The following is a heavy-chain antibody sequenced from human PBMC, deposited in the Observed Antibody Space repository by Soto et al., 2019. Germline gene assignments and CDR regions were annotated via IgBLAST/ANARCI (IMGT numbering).Heavy chain of an antibody. V-gene: IGHV1-18*01. CDR1: GYTFTSYG. CDR2: ISAYNGNT. D-gene: IGHD3-22*01. CDR3: ARDQRAYYDSSGKDAFDI. J-gene: IGHJ3*02. Sequence: QVQLVQSGAEVKKPGASVKVSCKASGYTFTSYGISWVRQAPGQGLEWMGWISAYNGNTNYAQKXQGRVTMTTDXXTXTXXMELRSLRSDDTAVYYCARDQRAYYDSSGKDAFDIWGQGTMVTVSS.